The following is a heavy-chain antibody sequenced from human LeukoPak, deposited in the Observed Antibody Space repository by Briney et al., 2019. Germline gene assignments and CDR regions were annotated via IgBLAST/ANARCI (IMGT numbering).Heavy chain of an antibody. CDR3: ARGWYYYGSGSYWRDYYFDY. D-gene: IGHD3-10*01. CDR1: GDSVSSNNAA. Sequence: SQTLSLTCAISGDSVSSNNAAWNWIRQSPSGGLEWLGRTYYRSKWYYDYAVSVKSRITISPDTSKNQFSLQLNSVTPEDTAVYYCARGWYYYGSGSYWRDYYFDYWGQGTLVTVSS. J-gene: IGHJ4*02. CDR2: TYYRSKWYY. V-gene: IGHV6-1*01.